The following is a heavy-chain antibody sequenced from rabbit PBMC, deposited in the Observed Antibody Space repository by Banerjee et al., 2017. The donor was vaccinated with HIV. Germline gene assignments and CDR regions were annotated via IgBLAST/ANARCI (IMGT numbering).Heavy chain of an antibody. CDR2: IDPVFGST. D-gene: IGHD2-1*01. Sequence: QEQLVESGGGLVQPGGSLKLSCKASGFDFSSYGVSWVRQAPGKGLEWIGYIDPVFGSTYYASWVNGRFTISSHNAQNTLYLQLNSLTAADTATYFCVRAYSYDDFRDMDLWGPGTLVTVS. CDR3: VRAYSYDDFRDMDL. J-gene: IGHJ4*01. CDR1: GFDFSSYG. V-gene: IGHV1S47*01.